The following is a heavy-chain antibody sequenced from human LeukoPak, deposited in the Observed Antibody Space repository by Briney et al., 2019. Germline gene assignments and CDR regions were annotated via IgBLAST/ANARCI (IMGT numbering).Heavy chain of an antibody. D-gene: IGHD3-10*02. CDR1: GFTFSRYA. V-gene: IGHV3-64D*06. CDR3: VIGCSGSHSPFDY. Sequence: GGSLRLSCSASGFTFSRYAMYWVRQAPGKGLEYVSAVSSNGGSTHYADSVKGRFTIFRDNSKNTLYLQMSSLRAEDTAVYYCVIGCSGSHSPFDYWGQGTLVTVSS. CDR2: VSSNGGST. J-gene: IGHJ4*02.